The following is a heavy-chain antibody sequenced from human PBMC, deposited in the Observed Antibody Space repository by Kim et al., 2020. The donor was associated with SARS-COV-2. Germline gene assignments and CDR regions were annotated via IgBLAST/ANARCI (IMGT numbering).Heavy chain of an antibody. CDR3: AKDFYYYDSSGYGH. CDR2: ISGSGGST. J-gene: IGHJ4*02. D-gene: IGHD3-22*01. V-gene: IGHV3-23*01. Sequence: GGSLRLSCAASGFTFSSYAMSWVRQAPGKGLEWVSAISGSGGSTYYADSVKGRFTISRDNSKNTLYLQMNSLRAEDTAVYYCAKDFYYYDSSGYGHWGQGTLVTVSS. CDR1: GFTFSSYA.